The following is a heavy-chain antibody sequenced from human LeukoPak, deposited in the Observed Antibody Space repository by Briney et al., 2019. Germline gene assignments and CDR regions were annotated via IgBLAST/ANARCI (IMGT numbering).Heavy chain of an antibody. V-gene: IGHV1-8*03. CDR2: INPNSGNT. Sequence: GASVKVSCKASGYTFTGYYMHWVRQAPGQGLEWMGWINPNSGNTGYAQKFQGRVTITRNTSISTAYMELSSLRSEDTAVYYCARGLLSFMRSDYSNYWDNWFDPWGQGTLVTVSS. CDR1: GYTFTGYY. J-gene: IGHJ5*02. CDR3: ARGLLSFMRSDYSNYWDNWFDP. D-gene: IGHD4-11*01.